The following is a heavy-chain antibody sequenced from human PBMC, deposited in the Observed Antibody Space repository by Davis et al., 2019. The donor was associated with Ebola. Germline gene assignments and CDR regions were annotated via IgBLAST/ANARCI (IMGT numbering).Heavy chain of an antibody. V-gene: IGHV4-34*01. CDR3: ARLHYYYYYMDV. J-gene: IGHJ6*03. CDR2: INHSGSS. CDR1: GGSFSGYY. Sequence: PSETLSLTCAVYGGSFSGYYWSWIRQPPGKGLEWIGEINHSGSSHYNPSLKSRVTISVDTSKNQFSLKLSSVTAADTAVYYCARLHYYYYYMDVWGKGTTVTVSS.